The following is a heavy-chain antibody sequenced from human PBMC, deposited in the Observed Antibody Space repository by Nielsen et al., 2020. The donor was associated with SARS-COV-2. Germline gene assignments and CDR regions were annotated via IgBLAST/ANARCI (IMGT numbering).Heavy chain of an antibody. CDR2: ISAYNGNT. CDR1: GYTFTSYG. J-gene: IGHJ4*02. D-gene: IGHD3-3*01. Sequence: ASVKVSCKASGYTFTSYGISWVRQAPGQGLEWMGWISAYNGNTNYAQKLQGRVTMTTDTSTSTAYMELRSLRSDDTAVYYCARVGYDFWSGYGPWFYFDYWGQGTLVTVSS. V-gene: IGHV1-18*01. CDR3: ARVGYDFWSGYGPWFYFDY.